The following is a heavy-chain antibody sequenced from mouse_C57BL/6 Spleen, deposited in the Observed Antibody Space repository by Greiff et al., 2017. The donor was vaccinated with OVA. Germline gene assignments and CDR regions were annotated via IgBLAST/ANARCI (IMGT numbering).Heavy chain of an antibody. V-gene: IGHV7-3*01. CDR3: AGHYGSPFAY. J-gene: IGHJ3*01. D-gene: IGHD1-1*01. CDR1: GFTFTDYY. Sequence: EVQLQESGGGLVQPGGSLSLSCAASGFTFTDYYMSWVRQPPGKALEWLGFIRNKANGYTTEYSASVKGRFTISRDNSQSILYLQMNALRAEDSATYYCAGHYGSPFAYWGQGTLVTVSA. CDR2: IRNKANGYTT.